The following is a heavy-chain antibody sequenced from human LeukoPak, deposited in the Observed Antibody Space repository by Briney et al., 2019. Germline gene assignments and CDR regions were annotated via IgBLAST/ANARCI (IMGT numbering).Heavy chain of an antibody. D-gene: IGHD3-16*02. Sequence: GGSLRLSCAASGFTFSSYSMNWVRQAPGKGLEWVSYISSTNGYIYYADSVRGRFTISRDNAKNSLYLQMNSLRAEDTAVYYCARAHHRRVYDYVWGSYPYWGQGTLVTVSS. J-gene: IGHJ4*02. V-gene: IGHV3-21*01. CDR2: ISSTNGYI. CDR1: GFTFSSYS. CDR3: ARAHHRRVYDYVWGSYPY.